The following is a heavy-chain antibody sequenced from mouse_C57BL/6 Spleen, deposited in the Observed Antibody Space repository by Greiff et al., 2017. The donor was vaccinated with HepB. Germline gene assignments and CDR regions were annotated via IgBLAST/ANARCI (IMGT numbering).Heavy chain of an antibody. D-gene: IGHD1-1*01. CDR2: IRSKSNNYAT. Sequence: DVKLVESGGGLVQPKGSLKLSCAASGFSFNTYAMNWVRQAPGKGLEWVARIRSKSNNYATYYADSVKDRFTISRADSESMLYLQMNNLKTEDTAMYYCVRQVPYYDGSSFYFDYWGQGTTLTVSS. V-gene: IGHV10-1*01. CDR1: GFSFNTYA. CDR3: VRQVPYYDGSSFYFDY. J-gene: IGHJ2*01.